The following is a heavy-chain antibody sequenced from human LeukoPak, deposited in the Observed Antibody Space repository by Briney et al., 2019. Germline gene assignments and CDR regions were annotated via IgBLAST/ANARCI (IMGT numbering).Heavy chain of an antibody. D-gene: IGHD3-22*01. CDR3: ARKAWHSIGYYCLDY. Sequence: PGGSLRLSCAASVFTFSIYSMNWVRQAPGKGLEWVSYIGGTSGTIYYADSVKGRFTVSRDNAKNSLYLQMNSLRDDDTAVYFCARKAWHSIGYYCLDYWGQGTLVTVSS. J-gene: IGHJ4*02. CDR1: VFTFSIYS. V-gene: IGHV3-48*02. CDR2: IGGTSGTI.